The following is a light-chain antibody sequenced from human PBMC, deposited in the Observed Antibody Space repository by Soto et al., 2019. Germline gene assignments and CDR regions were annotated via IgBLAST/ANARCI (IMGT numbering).Light chain of an antibody. J-gene: IGKJ4*01. Sequence: DIQMTHSPSSLSASLGDRVTITSLASQNINRYLNWYQQKPGKAPKVLILVASSLESGVPSRFSGSGSGTDFTLTISSLQPEDFATYYCQQSYSSRLTFGGGTKVDIK. CDR2: VAS. CDR1: QNINRY. CDR3: QQSYSSRLT. V-gene: IGKV1-39*01.